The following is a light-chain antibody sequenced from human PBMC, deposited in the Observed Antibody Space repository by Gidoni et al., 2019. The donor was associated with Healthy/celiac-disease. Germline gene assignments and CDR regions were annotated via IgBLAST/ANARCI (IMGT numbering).Light chain of an antibody. J-gene: IGKJ2*02. CDR2: AAF. CDR1: QGISSY. Sequence: DIQLTQSPSFLSASVGDRVTITCRASQGISSYLAWYQQKPGKAPKLLIYAAFTLQSGVPSRFSGSGSGTEFTLTISSLQPEDFATYYCQQGTFGQXTKLEIK. V-gene: IGKV1-9*01. CDR3: QQGT.